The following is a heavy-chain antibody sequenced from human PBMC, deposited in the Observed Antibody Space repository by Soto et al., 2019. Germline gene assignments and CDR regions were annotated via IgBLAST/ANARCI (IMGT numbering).Heavy chain of an antibody. J-gene: IGHJ6*02. CDR1: GGSISSGGYY. D-gene: IGHD4-17*01. CDR2: IYYSGST. CDR3: ARDAEVGDYPYYYYYGMDV. Sequence: QVQLQESGPGLVKPSQTLSLTCTVSGGSISSGGYYWSWIRQHPGKGLEWLGYIYYSGSTYYNPSLKSRVTISVDTSKNQFSLKLSSVTAADTAVYYCARDAEVGDYPYYYYYGMDVWGQGTTVTVSS. V-gene: IGHV4-31*03.